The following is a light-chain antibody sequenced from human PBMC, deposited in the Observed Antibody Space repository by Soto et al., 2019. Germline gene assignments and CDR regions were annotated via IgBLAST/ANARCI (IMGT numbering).Light chain of an antibody. Sequence: EIGLTQSPGTVSLSPGERATLSCRASQSVSSSNLAWYQQKPGQTPRLLIYGASSRATGIPDRFSGSGSGTDFTLTISRLEPEDFAVYYCQQYGSSPQTFGQGTKVDIK. CDR2: GAS. CDR3: QQYGSSPQT. V-gene: IGKV3-20*01. J-gene: IGKJ1*01. CDR1: QSVSSSN.